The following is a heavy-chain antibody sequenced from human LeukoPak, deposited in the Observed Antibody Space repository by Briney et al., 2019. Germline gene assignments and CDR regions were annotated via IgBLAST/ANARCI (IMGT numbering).Heavy chain of an antibody. D-gene: IGHD5-12*01. J-gene: IGHJ5*02. CDR1: GFTFSTYG. CDR2: ISGSGDST. V-gene: IGHV3-23*01. Sequence: PGGSLRLSCAASGFTFSTYGMSWVRQAPGKGLEWVSAISGSGDSTYYADSVKGRFTISRDNSKNTLYLQMNSLRAEDTAVYYCAKLSGHSAYDTMDTWGQGTLVTVSS. CDR3: AKLSGHSAYDTMDT.